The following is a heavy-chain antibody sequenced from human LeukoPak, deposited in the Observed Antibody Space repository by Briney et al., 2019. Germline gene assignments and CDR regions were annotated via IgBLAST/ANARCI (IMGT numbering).Heavy chain of an antibody. V-gene: IGHV4-39*07. CDR2: INHRGST. CDR3: ARAPGAALD. CDR1: GGSISSSNYY. Sequence: PSETLSLTCTVSGGSISSSNYYWGWIRQPPGKGLEWIGEINHRGSTNYNPSLKSRVTVSLDTSKNQFSLKLSSVTAADTAVYYCARAPGAALDWGQGTLVTVSS. J-gene: IGHJ4*02. D-gene: IGHD2-15*01.